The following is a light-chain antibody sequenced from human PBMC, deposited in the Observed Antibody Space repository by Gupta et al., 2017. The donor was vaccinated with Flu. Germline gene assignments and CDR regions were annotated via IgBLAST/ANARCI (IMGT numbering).Light chain of an antibody. CDR3: QQRNNWPS. CDR2: DAS. Sequence: PGEKATLSCRASQSVSNYLAWYQQKPGQAPRLLIYDASNRATGIPARFSGSGSGTDFTLTISSLEPEDFAVYFCQQRNNWPSFGGGTKVEIK. J-gene: IGKJ4*01. V-gene: IGKV3-11*01. CDR1: QSVSNY.